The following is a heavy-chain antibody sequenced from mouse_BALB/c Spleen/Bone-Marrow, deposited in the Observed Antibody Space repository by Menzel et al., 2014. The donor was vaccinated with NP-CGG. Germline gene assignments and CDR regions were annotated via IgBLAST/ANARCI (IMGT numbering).Heavy chain of an antibody. Sequence: DVQLQESGGGLVQPGGSLILSCTTSGFTFTDYYMSWVRQPPGKALEWLAFIRNKANGYTTEYSASVKGRFTISRDNSQSILYLQMNTLRAEDSATYYCARFPMDYWGQGTSVTVSS. V-gene: IGHV7-3*02. CDR2: IRNKANGYTT. J-gene: IGHJ4*01. CDR1: GFTFTDYY. CDR3: ARFPMDY.